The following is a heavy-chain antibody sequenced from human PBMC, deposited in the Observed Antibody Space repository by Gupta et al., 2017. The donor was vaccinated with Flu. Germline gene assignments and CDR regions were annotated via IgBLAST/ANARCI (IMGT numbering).Heavy chain of an antibody. CDR2: TYYSGSA. J-gene: IGHJ6*02. CDR3: ARDNPKVEMAYYAVDV. D-gene: IGHD2-2*01. Sequence: QVQLQESGPGLVKPSQTLSLTCTVPGGSLRSGNYSWSWIRQHPGKGLEWIGYTYYSGSAYYNPSLKSRVTISVDRSKNQFSLKLSSVTAADTAVYYCARDNPKVEMAYYAVDVWGQGTTVTVSS. V-gene: IGHV4-31*03. CDR1: GGSLRSGNYS.